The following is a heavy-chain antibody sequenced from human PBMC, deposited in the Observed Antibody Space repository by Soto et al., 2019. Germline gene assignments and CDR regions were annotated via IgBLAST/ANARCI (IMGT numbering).Heavy chain of an antibody. D-gene: IGHD3-10*01. V-gene: IGHV4-61*01. CDR1: HASVGSGRYY. CDR2: IYYSGST. CDR3: ARVWGGAFDI. Sequence: SETLSLTCTVSHASVGSGRYYWSWIRQPPGKGLEWIGYIYYSGSTNYNPSLKSRVTISVDTSKNQFSLKLSSVTAADTAVYYCARVWGGAFDIWGQGTMVT. J-gene: IGHJ3*02.